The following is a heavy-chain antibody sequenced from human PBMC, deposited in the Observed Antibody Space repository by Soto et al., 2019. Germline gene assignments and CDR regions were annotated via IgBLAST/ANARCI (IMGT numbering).Heavy chain of an antibody. J-gene: IGHJ6*02. CDR3: ARVTPRPGYSYASGFYNGMDI. D-gene: IGHD5-18*01. CDR1: GFTFRTYA. V-gene: IGHV3-23*01. Sequence: EVQLLESGGDLVQPGGSLRLSCADSGFTFRTYAMTWVRQAPGKGLECVSAISGSGDNTFYADSVKGRFTISRDNSKNTLYLQMHSLRAEDTAVYYCARVTPRPGYSYASGFYNGMDIWGQGTAVTVSS. CDR2: ISGSGDNT.